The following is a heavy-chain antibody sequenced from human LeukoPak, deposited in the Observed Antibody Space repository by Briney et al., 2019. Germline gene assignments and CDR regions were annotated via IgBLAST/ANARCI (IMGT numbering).Heavy chain of an antibody. Sequence: GGSLRLSCAASGFTVSSNYMSWVRQAPGKGLEWVSAISGSGGSTYYADSVKGRFTISRDNSKNTLYLQMNSLRAEDTAVYYCAKTPPLHDILTGYPDFDYWGQGTLVTVSS. CDR1: GFTVSSNY. CDR3: AKTPPLHDILTGYPDFDY. J-gene: IGHJ4*02. V-gene: IGHV3-23*01. D-gene: IGHD3-9*01. CDR2: ISGSGGST.